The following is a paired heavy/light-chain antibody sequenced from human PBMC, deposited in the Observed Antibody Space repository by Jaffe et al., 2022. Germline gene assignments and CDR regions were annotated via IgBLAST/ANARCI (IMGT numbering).Heavy chain of an antibody. Sequence: QVQLVQSGAEVKQPGASVKVSCKGSGFMFTSYAIHWVRQAPGQRLEWMGYISAGNGNTKYSQNLQDRVTITKDTSASRVDMELNSLRSEDTAVYYCALAGAWGGFDLGYWGQGTLVTVSS. CDR3: ALAGAWGGFDLGY. CDR1: GFMFTSYA. J-gene: IGHJ4*02. CDR2: ISAGNGNT. V-gene: IGHV1-3*01. D-gene: IGHD5-12*01.
Light chain of an antibody. V-gene: IGLV3-25*03. J-gene: IGLJ2*01. CDR1: TLPKQY. CDR2: KDS. Sequence: SYELTQPPSVSVSPGQTAKITCSGDTLPKQYTYWYQQRPGQAPLLVIYKDSQRPSGIPERFSGSSSGTTVTLTITDVQAEDEADYYCQSADSSDVLVVFGGGTKLTVL. CDR3: QSADSSDVLVV.